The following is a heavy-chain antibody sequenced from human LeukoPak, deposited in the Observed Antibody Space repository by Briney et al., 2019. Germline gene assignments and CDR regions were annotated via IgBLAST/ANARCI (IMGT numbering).Heavy chain of an antibody. J-gene: IGHJ3*02. CDR1: GFTFSSYS. CDR3: AGVGYTIRPLGWYAFDI. D-gene: IGHD5-18*01. V-gene: IGHV3-21*01. CDR2: ISSSSSYI. Sequence: GGSLRLSCAASGFTFSSYSMNWVRQAPGKGLEWVSSISSSSSYIYYADSVKGRFTISRDNAKNSLYLQMNSLRAEDTAVYYCAGVGYTIRPLGWYAFDIWGQGTMVTVSS.